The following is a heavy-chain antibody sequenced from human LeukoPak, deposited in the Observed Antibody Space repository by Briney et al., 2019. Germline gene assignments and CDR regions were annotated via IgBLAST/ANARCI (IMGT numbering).Heavy chain of an antibody. V-gene: IGHV3-48*02. CDR2: ISRSGSTT. D-gene: IGHD1-14*01. CDR3: ARDRPGKYYFDS. Sequence: GGSLRLSCAVSGFTFSADSMNWVRQAPDKGLEWISYISRSGSTTYYGDSVKGRSTISRDNAKNSVFLQLNSLRDEDTAVYFCARDRPGKYYFDSWGQGALVIVSS. J-gene: IGHJ4*02. CDR1: GFTFSADS.